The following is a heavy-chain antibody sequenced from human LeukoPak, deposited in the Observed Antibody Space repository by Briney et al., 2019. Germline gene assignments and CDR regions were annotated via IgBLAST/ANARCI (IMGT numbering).Heavy chain of an antibody. CDR2: IYYSGST. J-gene: IGHJ4*02. D-gene: IGHD6-19*01. Sequence: KPSETLSLTCTVSGGSISSYYWSWIRQPPGKGLEWIGYIYYSGSTYYNPSLKSRVTISVDTSKNQFSLKLSSVTAADTAVYYCARVSSGWYGEVYWGQGTLVTVSS. CDR3: ARVSSGWYGEVY. V-gene: IGHV4-59*12. CDR1: GGSISSYY.